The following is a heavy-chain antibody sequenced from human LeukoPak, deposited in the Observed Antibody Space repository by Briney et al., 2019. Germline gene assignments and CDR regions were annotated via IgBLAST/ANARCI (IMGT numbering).Heavy chain of an antibody. CDR1: GFTFSSYG. V-gene: IGHV3-30*02. Sequence: GGSLRLSCAASGFTFSSYGMHWVRQAPGKGLEWVAFIRYDGSNKYYADSVKGRFTISRDNSKNTLYLQMNSLRAEDTAVYYCAKLGYYGSGSLDYWGQGTLVTVSS. D-gene: IGHD3-10*01. J-gene: IGHJ4*02. CDR2: IRYDGSNK. CDR3: AKLGYYGSGSLDY.